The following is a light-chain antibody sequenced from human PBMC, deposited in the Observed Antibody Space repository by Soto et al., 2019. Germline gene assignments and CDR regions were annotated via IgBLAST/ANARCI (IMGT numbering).Light chain of an antibody. Sequence: DIQMTQSPSTLSASVGDRVTITCRASESIDSWLAWHQQKPGRAPKLLISKASSLESGVPSRFSGSGFGTAFTLTISSLQPDDFATYYCQQYNSYRAFGQGTKVEI. J-gene: IGKJ1*01. CDR1: ESIDSW. V-gene: IGKV1-5*03. CDR2: KAS. CDR3: QQYNSYRA.